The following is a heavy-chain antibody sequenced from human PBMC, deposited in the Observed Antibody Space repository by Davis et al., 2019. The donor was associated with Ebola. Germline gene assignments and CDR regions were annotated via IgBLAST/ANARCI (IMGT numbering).Heavy chain of an antibody. D-gene: IGHD1-26*01. CDR1: GGTFSSYA. CDR3: ARRQGAMGV. CDR2: MNPNSGNT. Sequence: ASVKVSCKASGGTFSSYAISWVRQATGQGLEWMGWMNPNSGNTGYAQKFQGRVTMTRNTSISTAYMELSSLRSEDTAVYYCARRQGAMGVWGQGTTVTVSS. J-gene: IGHJ6*02. V-gene: IGHV1-8*02.